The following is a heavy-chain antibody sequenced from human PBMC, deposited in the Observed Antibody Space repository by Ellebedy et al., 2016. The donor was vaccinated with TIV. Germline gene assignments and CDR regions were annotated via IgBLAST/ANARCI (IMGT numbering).Heavy chain of an antibody. V-gene: IGHV3-66*01. CDR2: IYSGGST. D-gene: IGHD3-3*01. CDR3: ARGYDFWTGYLSFFDY. J-gene: IGHJ4*02. CDR1: GFTFTSYA. Sequence: PGGSLRLSCAASGFTFTSYALAWVRQAPGKGLEWVSVIYSGGSTYYADAVKGRFTISRDNSNNTLYLQLNSLRAEDTAVYYCARGYDFWTGYLSFFDYWGQGTLVTVSS.